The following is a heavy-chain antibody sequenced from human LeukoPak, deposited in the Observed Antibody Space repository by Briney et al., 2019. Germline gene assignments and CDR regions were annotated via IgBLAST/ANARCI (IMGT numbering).Heavy chain of an antibody. J-gene: IGHJ4*02. Sequence: AGRSLRLSCAPSGSTFSDYYMSWIRQAPGEWLEWVSYISSSGSTIYYTDSVKGRFTISRDNAKNSLYLQMNSLRAEDTAVYYCARDQYYDSSGPMKYWGQGTLVTVSS. CDR1: GSTFSDYY. D-gene: IGHD3-22*01. CDR2: ISSSGSTI. CDR3: ARDQYYDSSGPMKY. V-gene: IGHV3-11*01.